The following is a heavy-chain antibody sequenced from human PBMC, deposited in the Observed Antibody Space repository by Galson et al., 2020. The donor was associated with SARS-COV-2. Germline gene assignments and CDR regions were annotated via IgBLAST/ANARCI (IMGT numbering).Heavy chain of an antibody. CDR3: ARLNLHPSAYYCMDV. CDR1: GYSFTSYW. V-gene: IGHV5-10-1*01. J-gene: IGHJ6*02. CDR2: IDPSDSYT. D-gene: IGHD6-25*01. Sequence: HGESLKISCKGSGYSFTSYWISWVRQMPGKGLEWMGRIDPSDSYTNYRPSFQGHVTIPADKSISTAYLQWSSLKASDTAMYYCARLNLHPSAYYCMDVWGQGTTVTVSS.